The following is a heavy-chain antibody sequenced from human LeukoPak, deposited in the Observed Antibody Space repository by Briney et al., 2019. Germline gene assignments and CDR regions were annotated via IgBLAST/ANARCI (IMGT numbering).Heavy chain of an antibody. CDR2: IWYDGSNK. V-gene: IGHV3-33*01. CDR3: ARGGAARPFDY. D-gene: IGHD6-6*01. CDR1: GFTFSSYG. Sequence: GGSLRLSCAASGFTFSSYGMHGVRQAPGKWLEWVAVIWYDGSNKYYADSVKGRFTISRDNSKNTLYLQMNSLRAEVTAVYYCARGGAARPFDYWGQGTLVTVSS. J-gene: IGHJ4*02.